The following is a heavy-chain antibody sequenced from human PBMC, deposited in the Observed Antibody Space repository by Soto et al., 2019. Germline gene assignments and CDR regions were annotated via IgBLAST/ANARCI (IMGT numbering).Heavy chain of an antibody. CDR1: GGSISSGDYY. J-gene: IGHJ4*02. Sequence: SETLSLTCTVSGGSISSGDYYWSWIRQPPGKGLEWIGYIYYSGSTYYNPSLKSRVTISVDTSKNHFSLKLSSVTAADTAVYYCARGSYGDFLRPFDYWGQGTLVTVSS. D-gene: IGHD4-17*01. CDR2: IYYSGST. CDR3: ARGSYGDFLRPFDY. V-gene: IGHV4-30-4*01.